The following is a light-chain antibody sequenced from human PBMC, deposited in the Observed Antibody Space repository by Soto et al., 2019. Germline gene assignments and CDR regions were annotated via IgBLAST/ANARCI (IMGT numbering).Light chain of an antibody. V-gene: IGKV3-11*01. CDR1: RTIMNY. CDR2: GVS. Sequence: ENVITQSPTTLVLSPGERATLSCRASRTIMNYLAWYKQQPGQAPRLLIYGVSNRATGIPARFSGSGSGTDFTLTITSLEPEDFAVYFCHQRYNWPRVTFGQGTRLEIK. J-gene: IGKJ5*01. CDR3: HQRYNWPRVT.